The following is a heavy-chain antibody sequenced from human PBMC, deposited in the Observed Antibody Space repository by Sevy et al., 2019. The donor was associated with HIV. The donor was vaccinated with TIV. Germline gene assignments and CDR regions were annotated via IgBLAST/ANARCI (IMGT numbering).Heavy chain of an antibody. CDR3: SIYYDIRAFDS. Sequence: GGYLRLSCAGSGFTFSDAAIHWVRQASGKGLEWLGRIRGKANNYATAYAASVKDRFSISRNDLKDTAYLQMNSLRTDDAAMYYCSIYYDIRAFDSWGQGTQVPVSS. J-gene: IGHJ4*02. V-gene: IGHV3-73*01. D-gene: IGHD3-22*01. CDR1: GFTFSDAA. CDR2: IRGKANNYAT.